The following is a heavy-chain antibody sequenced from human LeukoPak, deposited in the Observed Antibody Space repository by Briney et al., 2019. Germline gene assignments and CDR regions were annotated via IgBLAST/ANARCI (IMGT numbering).Heavy chain of an antibody. D-gene: IGHD2-2*01. Sequence: GGSLRLSCEASGFTFSSYGMQWVRQAPGKGLEWVAVISYDGSNKYYADSVKGRLTISRDNSKNTLYLQMNSLRAKDTAVYYCAKDIVVVPAAYYYYYGMDVWGQGTTVTVSS. V-gene: IGHV3-30*18. CDR3: AKDIVVVPAAYYYYYGMDV. J-gene: IGHJ6*02. CDR1: GFTFSSYG. CDR2: ISYDGSNK.